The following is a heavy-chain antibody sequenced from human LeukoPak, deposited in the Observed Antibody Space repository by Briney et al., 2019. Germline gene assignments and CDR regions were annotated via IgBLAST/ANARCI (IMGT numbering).Heavy chain of an antibody. V-gene: IGHV4-34*01. J-gene: IGHJ1*01. CDR3: ARGDIGYCSSTSCYGSSYFQD. D-gene: IGHD2-2*01. Sequence: SETLSLTCAVYGGSFSGYYWSWIRQPTGKGLEWIGEINHSGSTNYNPSLKSRVTISVDTSKNQFSLKLSSVTAADTAVYYCARGDIGYCSSTSCYGSSYFQDWGQGTLSPSPQ. CDR1: GGSFSGYY. CDR2: INHSGST.